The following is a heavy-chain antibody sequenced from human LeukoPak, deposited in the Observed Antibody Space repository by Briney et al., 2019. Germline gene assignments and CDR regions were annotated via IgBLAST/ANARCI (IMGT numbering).Heavy chain of an antibody. CDR3: VKGRSYTASYFDY. CDR1: GFTFSSYA. Sequence: TGGSLRLSCSVSGFTFSSYAMHWVRQAPGKGLEYVSAISSNGGSTYYAESVKGRFTISRDNSKNTLYLQMSSLRAEDTAVYYCVKGRSYTASYFDYWGQGTLVTVSS. V-gene: IGHV3-64D*06. CDR2: ISSNGGST. D-gene: IGHD2-2*02. J-gene: IGHJ4*02.